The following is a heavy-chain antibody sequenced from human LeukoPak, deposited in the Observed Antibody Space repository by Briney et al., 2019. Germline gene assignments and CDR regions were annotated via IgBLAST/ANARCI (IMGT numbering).Heavy chain of an antibody. CDR3: ARDLGSSWSNDAFDI. Sequence: SETLSLTCTVSGGSISSYYWSWIRQPAGKGLEWIGRIYTSGSTNYNPSLKSRVTMSVDTSKNQFSLKLSSVTAADTAVYYCARDLGSSWSNDAFDIWGQGTMVTVSS. V-gene: IGHV4-4*07. D-gene: IGHD6-13*01. CDR2: IYTSGST. J-gene: IGHJ3*02. CDR1: GGSISSYY.